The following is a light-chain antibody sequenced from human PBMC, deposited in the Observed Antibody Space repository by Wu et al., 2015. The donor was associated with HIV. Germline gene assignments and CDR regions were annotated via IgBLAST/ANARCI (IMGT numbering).Light chain of an antibody. Sequence: EIVLTQSPGTLSLSPGERATLSCRARQSVSSNYLAWYQQKPGQAPRLLIYGASGRATGIPDRFSGGGSGTDFTLTITRLEPEDFAVYFCQQYGSSPLTFGGGTKVEIK. CDR3: QQYGSSPLT. CDR1: QSVSSNY. CDR2: GAS. J-gene: IGKJ4*01. V-gene: IGKV3-20*01.